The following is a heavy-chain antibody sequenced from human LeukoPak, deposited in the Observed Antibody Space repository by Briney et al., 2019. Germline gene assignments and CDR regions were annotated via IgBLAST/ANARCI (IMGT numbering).Heavy chain of an antibody. D-gene: IGHD3/OR15-3a*01. CDR2: IYYSGST. V-gene: IGHV4-31*03. CDR1: GGSISGGGYY. CDR3: AKGFLDWLFYTNWFDP. Sequence: SQTLSFACTVSGGSISGGGYYWSWIRQHPGKGLEWIGYIYYSGSTYYNPSLKSRVTISVDTSKNQFSLKLSSVTAADTAVYYCAKGFLDWLFYTNWFDPWGKGTLVTVSS. J-gene: IGHJ5*02.